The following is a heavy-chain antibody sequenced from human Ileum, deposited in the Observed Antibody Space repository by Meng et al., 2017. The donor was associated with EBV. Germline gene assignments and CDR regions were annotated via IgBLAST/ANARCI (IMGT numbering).Heavy chain of an antibody. Sequence: QVQPQESGPGLGKPSETLPLTCTVSGGSISSSSYYWGWIRQPPGKGLEWIGSIYYSGSTYYNPSLKSRVTISVDTSKNQFSLKLSSVTAADTAVYYCARDYYYDSSPTPDYWGQGTLVTVSS. CDR1: GGSISSSSYY. J-gene: IGHJ4*02. CDR2: IYYSGST. D-gene: IGHD3-22*01. V-gene: IGHV4-39*07. CDR3: ARDYYYDSSPTPDY.